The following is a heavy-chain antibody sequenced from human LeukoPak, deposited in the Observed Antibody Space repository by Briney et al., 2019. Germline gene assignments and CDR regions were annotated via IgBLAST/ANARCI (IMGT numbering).Heavy chain of an antibody. V-gene: IGHV3-30*02. Sequence: GGSLRLSCAASGFTFSSYGMHWVRQAPGKGLEWVAFIRYDGSNKYCADSVKGRFTISRDNAENSLYLQMNSLGAEDTAVYYCARDDHYNYYYMDVWGKGTTVTVSS. CDR1: GFTFSSYG. J-gene: IGHJ6*03. D-gene: IGHD3-16*01. CDR3: ARDDHYNYYYMDV. CDR2: IRYDGSNK.